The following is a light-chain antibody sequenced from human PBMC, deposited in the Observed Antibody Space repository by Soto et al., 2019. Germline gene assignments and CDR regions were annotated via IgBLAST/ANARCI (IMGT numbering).Light chain of an antibody. CDR1: SSDFGSYNL. CDR2: EGT. J-gene: IGLJ2*01. Sequence: QSALTQPASVSGSPGQSITISCTGTSSDFGSYNLVSWYQQHPGKAPKLMIYEGTKRPSGVSDRFSGSRSDNTASLTISGLQAEDEADYHCCSYAGSSPLVFAGGTKVTVL. CDR3: CSYAGSSPLV. V-gene: IGLV2-23*01.